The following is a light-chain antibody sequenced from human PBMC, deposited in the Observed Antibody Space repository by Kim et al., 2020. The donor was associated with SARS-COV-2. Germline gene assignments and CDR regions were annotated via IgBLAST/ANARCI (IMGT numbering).Light chain of an antibody. V-gene: IGKV3-15*01. J-gene: IGKJ4*01. CDR2: GSS. Sequence: ASQGEKDTLSCRASQSVSSNLAWYQQKPGQAPRLLIFGSSTGATGIPARFSGSGSGTEFTLTISSLQSEDFAVYYCQQYHNWPLTFGGGTKVDIK. CDR1: QSVSSN. CDR3: QQYHNWPLT.